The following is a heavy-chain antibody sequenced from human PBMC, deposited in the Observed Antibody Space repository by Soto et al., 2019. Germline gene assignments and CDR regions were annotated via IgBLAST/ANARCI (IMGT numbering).Heavy chain of an antibody. CDR3: ARCNGEWELLMADAFDI. CDR2: ISSSSSYT. D-gene: IGHD1-26*01. V-gene: IGHV3-11*06. Sequence: PGGSLRLSCAASGFTFSDYYMSWIRQAPGKGLEWVSYISSSSSYTNYADSVKGRFTISRDNAKNSLYLQMNSLRAEDTAVYYCARCNGEWELLMADAFDIWGQGTMVTVS. J-gene: IGHJ3*02. CDR1: GFTFSDYY.